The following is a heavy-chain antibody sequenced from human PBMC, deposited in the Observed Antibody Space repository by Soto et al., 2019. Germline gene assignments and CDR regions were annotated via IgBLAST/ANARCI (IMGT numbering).Heavy chain of an antibody. Sequence: ASVKVSCKASGYTFTNPYIHWVRQAPGQGLEWMGIINPGAGSTSFAQKFQGRVTLTSDTSTSTVYMELSSLRSEDTGVYYCARTRGRHRESLGHYNYYYGLDVWGQGTTVTSP. D-gene: IGHD3-9*01. CDR1: GYTFTNPY. CDR2: INPGAGST. V-gene: IGHV1-46*01. J-gene: IGHJ6*02. CDR3: ARTRGRHRESLGHYNYYYGLDV.